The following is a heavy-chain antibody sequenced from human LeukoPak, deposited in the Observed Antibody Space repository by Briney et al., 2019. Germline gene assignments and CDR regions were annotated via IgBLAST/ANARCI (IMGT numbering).Heavy chain of an antibody. J-gene: IGHJ5*02. CDR2: ISADNGST. Sequence: ASVKVSCKASGYTFTSYGISWVRQAPGQGLEWMGWISADNGSTKYAQKLQGRVTMTTDTSTSTAYMELRSLRSDDTAVYYCARDWAPLSGNYYDAWFDPWGQGTLVTVSS. CDR1: GYTFTSYG. CDR3: ARDWAPLSGNYYDAWFDP. D-gene: IGHD1-26*01. V-gene: IGHV1-18*01.